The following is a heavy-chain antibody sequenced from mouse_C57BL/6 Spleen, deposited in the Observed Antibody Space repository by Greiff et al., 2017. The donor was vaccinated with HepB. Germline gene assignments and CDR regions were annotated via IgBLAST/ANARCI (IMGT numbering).Heavy chain of an antibody. Sequence: QVQLQQSGAELVKPGASVKLSCKASGYTFTSYWMHWVKQRPGQGLEWIGMIHPNSGSTNYNEKFKSKATLTVDKSSSTAYMQLSSLTSEDSAVYYCARVGLGYFDVWGTGTTVTVSS. CDR2: IHPNSGST. J-gene: IGHJ1*03. CDR3: ARVGLGYFDV. V-gene: IGHV1-64*01. CDR1: GYTFTSYW.